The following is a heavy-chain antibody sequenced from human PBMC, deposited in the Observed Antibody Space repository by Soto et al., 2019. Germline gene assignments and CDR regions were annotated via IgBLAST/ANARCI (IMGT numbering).Heavy chain of an antibody. CDR1: GFTFSSYG. J-gene: IGHJ6*02. Sequence: SLRLSCAASGFTFSSYGMHWVRQAPGKGLEWVAIIWYDGSNKYYADSVKGRFTISRDNSKNTLYLQMNSLRAEDTAVYYCASPYNRLHNYYYYYGMDVWGQGTTVTVSS. CDR2: IWYDGSNK. CDR3: ASPYNRLHNYYYYYGMDV. V-gene: IGHV3-33*01. D-gene: IGHD6-25*01.